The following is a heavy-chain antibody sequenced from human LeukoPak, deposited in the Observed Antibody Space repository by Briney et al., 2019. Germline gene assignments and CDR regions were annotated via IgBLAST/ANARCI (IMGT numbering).Heavy chain of an antibody. V-gene: IGHV4-4*02. J-gene: IGHJ3*02. CDR3: ARDLGKWPHVAFDI. CDR1: GFTFSIAW. CDR2: IYYDGST. Sequence: GSLRLSCAASGFTFSIAWMTWVRQPAGKGLEWIGNIYYDGSTYYNPALKSRVTMSVDTSKNQFSLKLSSVTAADTAVYYCARDLGKWPHVAFDIWGQGTLVTVSS. D-gene: IGHD5-24*01.